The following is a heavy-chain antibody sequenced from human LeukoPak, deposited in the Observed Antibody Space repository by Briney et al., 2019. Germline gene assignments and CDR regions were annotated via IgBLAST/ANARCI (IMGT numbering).Heavy chain of an antibody. V-gene: IGHV5-51*01. J-gene: IGHJ4*02. CDR3: ARQGYSSSSRFDY. D-gene: IGHD6-6*01. CDR2: TYPGDSDT. Sequence: GESLKISCKGSGYTFTNYWIGWVRQMPGKGLEWMGITYPGDSDTRYSPSLQGQVTISADKSITTAYLQWSSLKASDTAMYYCARQGYSSSSRFDYWGQGTLVTVSS. CDR1: GYTFTNYW.